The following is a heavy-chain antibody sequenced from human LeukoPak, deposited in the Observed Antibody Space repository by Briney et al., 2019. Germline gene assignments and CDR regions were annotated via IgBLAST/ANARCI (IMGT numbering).Heavy chain of an antibody. J-gene: IGHJ4*02. Sequence: SVKVSCKASGGTFSTSSISWVRQAPGQGLEWMGGIIPIFDTANYAQKFQGRVTITADESTSTAYMELSSLKSEDTAVYFCATDSHDSSGYFSIDYWGQGTLVTVSS. CDR2: IIPIFDTA. CDR1: GGTFSTSS. D-gene: IGHD3-22*01. V-gene: IGHV1-69*13. CDR3: ATDSHDSSGYFSIDY.